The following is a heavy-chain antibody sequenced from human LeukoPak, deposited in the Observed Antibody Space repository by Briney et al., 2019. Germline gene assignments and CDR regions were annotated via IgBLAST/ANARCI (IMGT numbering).Heavy chain of an antibody. Sequence: PGGSLRLSCAASGFTFSNAWMSWVRQAPGKGLEWVGRIKSKTDGGTTDYAAPVKGRFTISRDDSKNTLYLQMNSLKTEDTAVYYCAAEYYYDSSGYHKPTIDYWGQGTLVTVSS. D-gene: IGHD3-22*01. J-gene: IGHJ4*02. CDR2: IKSKTDGGTT. V-gene: IGHV3-15*01. CDR1: GFTFSNAW. CDR3: AAEYYYDSSGYHKPTIDY.